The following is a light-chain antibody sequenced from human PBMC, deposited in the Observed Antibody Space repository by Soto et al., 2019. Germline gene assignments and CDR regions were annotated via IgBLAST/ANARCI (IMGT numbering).Light chain of an antibody. CDR1: QSISSY. V-gene: IGKV1-39*01. CDR3: QQSYSTPFT. CDR2: AAS. J-gene: IGKJ3*01. Sequence: DIQMTQSRSSLSASVGDRVTIAFRASQSISSYLNWYQQKPGKAPKLLIYAASSLQSGVPSRFSGSGSGTDFTLTISSLQPEDFATYYCQQSYSTPFTFGPGTKVDI.